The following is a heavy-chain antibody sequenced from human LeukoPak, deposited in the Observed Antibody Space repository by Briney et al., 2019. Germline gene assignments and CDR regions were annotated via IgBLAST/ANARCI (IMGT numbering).Heavy chain of an antibody. CDR2: MNPNSGNT. CDR1: GYTFTSYD. V-gene: IGHV1-8*01. D-gene: IGHD3-22*01. Sequence: GSVKVSCKASGYTFTSYDINWVRQATGQGLEWMGWMNPNSGNTGYAQKFQGRVTLTRNTSISTAYMELSSLRSEDTAVYYCARGLYYYDSSGYYGFVYWGQGTLVTVSS. J-gene: IGHJ4*02. CDR3: ARGLYYYDSSGYYGFVY.